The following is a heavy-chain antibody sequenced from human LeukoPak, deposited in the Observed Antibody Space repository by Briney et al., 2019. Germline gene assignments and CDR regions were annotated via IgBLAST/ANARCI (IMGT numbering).Heavy chain of an antibody. Sequence: LGESLKISCKGSGYSFTSYWIGWVRQMPGKGLEWMGIIYPGDSDTRYSPSFQGQVTISADKSISTAYLQWSSLKASDTAMYYCARTVVVPAAMTPFDYWGQGTLVTVSS. J-gene: IGHJ4*02. CDR2: IYPGDSDT. CDR1: GYSFTSYW. D-gene: IGHD2-2*01. CDR3: ARTVVVPAAMTPFDY. V-gene: IGHV5-51*01.